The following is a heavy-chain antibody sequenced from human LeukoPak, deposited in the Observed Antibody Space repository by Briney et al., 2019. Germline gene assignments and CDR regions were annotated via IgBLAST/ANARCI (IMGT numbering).Heavy chain of an antibody. J-gene: IGHJ6*03. Sequence: KPSETLSLTCTVSGYSISSGYYWGWIRQPPGKGLEWIGSIYHSGSTYYNPSLKSRVTISVDTSKNQFSLKLSSVTAADTAVYYCARAWGVAGARGPYYYYYYMDVWGKGTTVTVSS. CDR1: GYSISSGYY. CDR2: IYHSGST. D-gene: IGHD6-19*01. CDR3: ARAWGVAGARGPYYYYYYMDV. V-gene: IGHV4-38-2*02.